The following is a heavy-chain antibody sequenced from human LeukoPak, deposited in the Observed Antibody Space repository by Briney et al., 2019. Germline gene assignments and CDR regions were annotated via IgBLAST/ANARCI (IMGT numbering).Heavy chain of an antibody. D-gene: IGHD3-3*01. CDR1: GGSVSSGSYY. J-gene: IGHJ3*02. CDR2: IYYSGST. V-gene: IGHV4-61*01. CDR3: ARVASGYDVFDI. Sequence: SETLSLTCTVSGGSVSSGSYYWSWIRQPPGKGLEWIGYIYYSGSTNYNPSLKSRVTISVDTSKNQFSLKLSSVTAADTAMFYCARVASGYDVFDIWGQGTMVTVSS.